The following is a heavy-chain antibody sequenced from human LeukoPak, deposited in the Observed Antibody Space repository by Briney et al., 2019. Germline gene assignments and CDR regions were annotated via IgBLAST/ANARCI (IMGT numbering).Heavy chain of an antibody. CDR1: GFTFSTYA. V-gene: IGHV3-30*01. D-gene: IGHD1-14*01. J-gene: IGHJ3*02. CDR2: ISYGENPY. CDR3: ARNHFNQNVFDI. Sequence: GGSLRLSCAASGFTFSTYAIHWVRQAPGKGLEWVAIISYGENPYSYADSVQGRFTISRDNSQRTVHLQMNSLRPEDTAVYFCARNHFNQNVFDIWGQGTMVTVSS.